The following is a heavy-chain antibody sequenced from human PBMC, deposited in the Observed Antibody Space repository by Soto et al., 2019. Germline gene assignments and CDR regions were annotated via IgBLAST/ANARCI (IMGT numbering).Heavy chain of an antibody. V-gene: IGHV1-69*08. Sequence: QVQLVQSGAEVKKPGSSVKVSCKASGGTFSYYTITWVRQAPGQGLEWMGRIIPILGIANYAQKFQGRVTITADKSTSTAYMELSSLISEDTAVYYCAREQYGGDPMIWGQGTLVTVSS. CDR3: AREQYGGDPMI. D-gene: IGHD2-21*02. J-gene: IGHJ4*02. CDR1: GGTFSYYT. CDR2: IIPILGIA.